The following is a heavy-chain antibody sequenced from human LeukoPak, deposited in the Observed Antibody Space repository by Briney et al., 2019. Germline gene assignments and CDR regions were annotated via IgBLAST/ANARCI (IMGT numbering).Heavy chain of an antibody. D-gene: IGHD3-16*01. CDR1: GYTFTSYG. Sequence: ASVKVSCKASGYTFTSYGISWVRHAPGQGLEWMGWISAYNGNTNYAQKLQGRVTMTTDTSTSTAYMELRSLRSDDTAVYFCVMGEGDHSCMPFDYWGQGTLVTVSS. CDR3: VMGEGDHSCMPFDY. J-gene: IGHJ4*02. CDR2: ISAYNGNT. V-gene: IGHV1-18*01.